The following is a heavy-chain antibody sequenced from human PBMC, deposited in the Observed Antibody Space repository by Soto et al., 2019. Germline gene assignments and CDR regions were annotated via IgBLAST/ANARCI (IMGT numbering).Heavy chain of an antibody. J-gene: IGHJ4*02. CDR3: ARDQHRYSGYDYVDY. V-gene: IGHV3-11*05. Sequence: QVQLVESGGGLVKPGGSLRLSCAASGFTFSDYYMSWIRQAPGKGLEWVSYISSSSSYTNYEDSVKGRCTISRDNAKNSLYVQMNSLRAEDNAVYYCARDQHRYSGYDYVDYWGQGTLVTVSS. CDR2: ISSSSSYT. D-gene: IGHD5-12*01. CDR1: GFTFSDYY.